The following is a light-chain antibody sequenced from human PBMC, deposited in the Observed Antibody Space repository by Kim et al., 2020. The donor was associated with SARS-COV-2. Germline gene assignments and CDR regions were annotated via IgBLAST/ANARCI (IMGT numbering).Light chain of an antibody. CDR2: AAS. Sequence: DIQMTQSPSSLSASVGDRVTITCRASQSISNYLNWYQQKPGKAPKLLIYAASSLQSGVPSRFSGSGSGTDFTLTIGSLQPEDFATYYGQQSFTTPKTFGQGTKVDIK. CDR1: QSISNY. J-gene: IGKJ1*01. V-gene: IGKV1-39*01. CDR3: QQSFTTPKT.